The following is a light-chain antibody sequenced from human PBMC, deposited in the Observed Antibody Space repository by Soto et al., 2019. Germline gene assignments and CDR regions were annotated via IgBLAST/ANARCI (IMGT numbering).Light chain of an antibody. Sequence: DIEMTHSPSTLSAYVGDRVTIXXRASQTFGRWLAWFQQKPGKAPKXLIYEASNLQSGVPSRFSGSGSGTKFTLTISSLQPDDFATYYCQQYNSYLWTFGQGTKVDIK. J-gene: IGKJ1*01. CDR1: QTFGRW. CDR3: QQYNSYLWT. V-gene: IGKV1-5*03. CDR2: EAS.